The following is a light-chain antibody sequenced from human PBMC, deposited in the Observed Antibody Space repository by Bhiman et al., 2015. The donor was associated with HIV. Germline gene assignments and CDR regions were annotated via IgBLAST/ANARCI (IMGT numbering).Light chain of an antibody. V-gene: IGLV2-14*03. J-gene: IGLJ1*01. CDR2: DVS. CDR3: CAYTDTITRV. CDR1: GSDVGGYNH. Sequence: QSALTQPASVSGSPGQSITISCTGSGSDVGGYNHVSWYQQHPGKAPKLMIYDVSNRPSGVSNRFSGSQSGVTASLTISGLQADDEADYYCCAYTDTITRVFGTGTKVTVL.